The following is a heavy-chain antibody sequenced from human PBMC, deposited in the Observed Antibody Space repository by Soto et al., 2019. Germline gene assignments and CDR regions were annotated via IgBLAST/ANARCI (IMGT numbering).Heavy chain of an antibody. D-gene: IGHD6-19*01. CDR1: GGSLGGYD. CDR3: ARGRKQWPAGLGRVYFDY. Sequence: SAILGLTWAVDGGSLGGYDCSWIRQTPGKVLEWIGEINHSGSTNYNPSLKSRVTIPVETAKSQFYLKLSSVTAADTAVYYCARGRKQWPAGLGRVYFDYWGQGTLVTVPS. CDR2: INHSGST. V-gene: IGHV4-34*01. J-gene: IGHJ4*02.